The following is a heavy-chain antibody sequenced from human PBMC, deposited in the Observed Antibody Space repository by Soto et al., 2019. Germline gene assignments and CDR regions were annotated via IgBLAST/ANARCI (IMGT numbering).Heavy chain of an antibody. CDR1: EFTFSDYA. D-gene: IGHD1-1*01. Sequence: EVQLLESGGGLVQPGGSLRLSCAASEFTFSDYAMSWVRQAPGKGLEWVSAISGDGGNRYYVDSVKGRFTISRDNSKNTLSLQMNGLRADDTALYYCARAQLNWKYDHWGQGTLVTVSS. V-gene: IGHV3-23*01. CDR2: ISGDGGNR. CDR3: ARAQLNWKYDH. J-gene: IGHJ5*02.